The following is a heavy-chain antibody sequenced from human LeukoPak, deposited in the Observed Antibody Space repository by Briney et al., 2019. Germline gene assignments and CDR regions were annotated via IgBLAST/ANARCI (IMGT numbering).Heavy chain of an antibody. Sequence: QPGGSLRLSCAASGFTFSSYGMHWVRQAPGKGLEWVAVFSYDGSNQYHADSVKGRFTISRDNSKNTLYLQMNSLRPEDTAVYYCAKDSGGNSGNFDYWGQGTLVTVSS. V-gene: IGHV3-30*18. D-gene: IGHD4-23*01. J-gene: IGHJ4*02. CDR2: FSYDGSNQ. CDR3: AKDSGGNSGNFDY. CDR1: GFTFSSYG.